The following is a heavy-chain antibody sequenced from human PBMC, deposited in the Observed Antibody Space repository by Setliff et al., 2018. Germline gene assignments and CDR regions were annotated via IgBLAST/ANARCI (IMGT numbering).Heavy chain of an antibody. CDR1: GGSFSGYY. CDR2: INHSGST. V-gene: IGHV4-34*01. J-gene: IGHJ6*04. D-gene: IGHD3-10*01. Sequence: SETLSLTCAVYGGSFSGYYWSWIRQPPGKGLEWIGEINHSGSTNYNPSLKSRVTISVDTSKNQFSLKLSSVTAADTAVYYCASTNFLPRGFGYYYGSVKMDVWGKGTTVTVPQ. CDR3: ASTNFLPRGFGYYYGSVKMDV.